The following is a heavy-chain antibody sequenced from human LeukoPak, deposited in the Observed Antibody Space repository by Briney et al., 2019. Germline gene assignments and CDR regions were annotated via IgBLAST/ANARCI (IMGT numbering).Heavy chain of an antibody. J-gene: IGHJ4*02. CDR3: ARGYDILTGSQPFDY. V-gene: IGHV1-18*01. D-gene: IGHD3-9*01. CDR1: GYTFTIYG. Sequence: GASVTVSFKASGYTFTIYGISWVRQAPGQGVEWMGWISAYNGNTNYAQKLQGRVTMTTDTSTSTAYMELRSLRSDDTAVYYCARGYDILTGSQPFDYWGQGTLVTVSS. CDR2: ISAYNGNT.